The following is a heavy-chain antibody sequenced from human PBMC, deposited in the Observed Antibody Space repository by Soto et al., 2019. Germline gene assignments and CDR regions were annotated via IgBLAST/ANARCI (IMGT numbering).Heavy chain of an antibody. CDR3: ARGGCSGGSCYYYYYGMDV. CDR2: IKQDGSEK. Sequence: EVQLVESGGGLVKPGGSLRLSCAASGFTFSSYWMSWVRQAPGKGLEWVANIKQDGSEKYYVDSVKGRFTISRDNAKNSLYLQMNSLRAEDTAVYYCARGGCSGGSCYYYYYGMDVWGQGTTVTVSS. V-gene: IGHV3-7*01. CDR1: GFTFSSYW. D-gene: IGHD2-15*01. J-gene: IGHJ6*02.